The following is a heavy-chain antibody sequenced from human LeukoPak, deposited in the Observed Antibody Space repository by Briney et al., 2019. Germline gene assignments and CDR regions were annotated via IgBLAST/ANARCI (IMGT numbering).Heavy chain of an antibody. CDR3: ARARRYRPLRSLNWFDP. Sequence: PSETLSLTCTVSGDSISSSRYYWSWIRQPPGKGLEWIGSIYYSGSTYYNPSLKSRVTISVDTSKNQFSLKLSSVTASDTAVYYCARARRYRPLRSLNWFDPWGQGTLVTVSS. J-gene: IGHJ5*02. CDR1: GDSISSSRYY. CDR2: IYYSGST. V-gene: IGHV4-39*07. D-gene: IGHD2-2*01.